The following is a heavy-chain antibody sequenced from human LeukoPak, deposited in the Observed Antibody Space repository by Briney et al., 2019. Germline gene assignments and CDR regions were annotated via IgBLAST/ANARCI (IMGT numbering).Heavy chain of an antibody. J-gene: IGHJ5*02. CDR1: GFTFSSYG. D-gene: IGHD6-13*01. Sequence: GGSLRLSCAASGFTFSSYGMSWVRQAPGKGLEWVSAISGSGGSTYYGDSVKGRFTISRDNAKKSVFLQMNSLRAEDTAVYYCARETILAAGKAFDPWGQGTLVTVSS. CDR3: ARETILAAGKAFDP. CDR2: ISGSGGST. V-gene: IGHV3-23*01.